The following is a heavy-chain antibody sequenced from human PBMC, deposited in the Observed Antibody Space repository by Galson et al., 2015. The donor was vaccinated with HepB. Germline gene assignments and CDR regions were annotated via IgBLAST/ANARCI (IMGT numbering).Heavy chain of an antibody. V-gene: IGHV2-5*02. J-gene: IGHJ3*01. CDR1: GFSFSASGVG. Sequence: HALVKPTQTLTLTCTFCGFSFSASGVGVGWIRQPPGKALEWLALIFWDDDKRYSPSLKSRLTINNDTSKNHVVLEMTNMDPVDTGTYYCAHMKRGAATVFDVWGQGSMVTVFS. D-gene: IGHD6-25*01. CDR3: AHMKRGAATVFDV. CDR2: IFWDDDK.